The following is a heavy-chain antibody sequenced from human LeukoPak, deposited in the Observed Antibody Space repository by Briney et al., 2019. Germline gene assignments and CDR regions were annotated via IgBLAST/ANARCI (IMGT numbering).Heavy chain of an antibody. Sequence: SETLSLTCAVYGGSFSGYYWSWIRQPPGKGLEWIGEINHSGSTDYNPSLKSRVTISVDTSKNQFSLKLSSVTAADTAVYYCASSGYSSGWYYFDYWGQGTLVTVSS. CDR2: INHSGST. V-gene: IGHV4-34*01. CDR3: ASSGYSSGWYYFDY. J-gene: IGHJ4*02. D-gene: IGHD6-19*01. CDR1: GGSFSGYY.